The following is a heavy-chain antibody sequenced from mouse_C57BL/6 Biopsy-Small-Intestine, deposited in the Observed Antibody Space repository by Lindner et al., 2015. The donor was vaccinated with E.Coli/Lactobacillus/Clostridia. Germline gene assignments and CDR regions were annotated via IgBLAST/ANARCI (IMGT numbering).Heavy chain of an antibody. D-gene: IGHD1-1*01. CDR2: INPSSGYT. Sequence: VQLQESGAELAKPGASVKMSCKASGYTFTSYWMHWVKQRPGQGLEWIGYINPSSGYTEYNQKFKDKATLTADKSSSTAYMQLSSLTSEDSGVYYCARTLLLYAMDYWGQGTSVTVSS. CDR1: GYTFTSYW. J-gene: IGHJ4*01. V-gene: IGHV1-7*01. CDR3: ARTLLLYAMDY.